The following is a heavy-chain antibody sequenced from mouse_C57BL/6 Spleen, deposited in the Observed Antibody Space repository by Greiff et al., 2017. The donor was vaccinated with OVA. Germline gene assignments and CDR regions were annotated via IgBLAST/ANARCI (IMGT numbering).Heavy chain of an antibody. D-gene: IGHD1-1*01. CDR3: ARVPNSRVVARDFDG. Sequence: QVQLKQSGAELVKPGASVKISCKASGYAFSSYWMNWVKQRPGKGLEWIGQIYPGDGDTNYNGKFKGKATLTADKSSSTAYMQLSSLTSEDTGVNFGARVPNSRVVARDFDGWGTGTTVTVSS. J-gene: IGHJ1*03. V-gene: IGHV1-80*01. CDR2: IYPGDGDT. CDR1: GYAFSSYW.